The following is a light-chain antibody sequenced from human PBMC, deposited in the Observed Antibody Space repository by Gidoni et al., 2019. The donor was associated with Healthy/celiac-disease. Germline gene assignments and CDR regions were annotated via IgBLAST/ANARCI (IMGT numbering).Light chain of an antibody. Sequence: QSALTQPASVSGSPGQSITISCTGTSSDVGGYNYVSGYQQHPGKAPKLMIYEVSNRPSGVSNRCSGSKSGNTASLTISGLQAEDEADYYCSSYTSSSTGRVFGGGTKLTVL. V-gene: IGLV2-14*01. CDR2: EVS. J-gene: IGLJ2*01. CDR3: SSYTSSSTGRV. CDR1: SSDVGGYNY.